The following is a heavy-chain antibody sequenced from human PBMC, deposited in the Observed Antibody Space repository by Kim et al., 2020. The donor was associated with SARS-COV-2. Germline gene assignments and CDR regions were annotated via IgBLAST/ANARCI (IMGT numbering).Heavy chain of an antibody. V-gene: IGHV3-9*01. Sequence: GGSLRLSCAASGFTFDDYAMHWVRQAPGKGLEWVSGISWNSGSIGYADSVKGRFTISRDNAKNSLYLQMNSLRAEDTALYYCAKDISGGDYYGMDVWGQGATVTVSS. CDR1: GFTFDDYA. CDR2: ISWNSGSI. D-gene: IGHD2-8*02. J-gene: IGHJ6*02. CDR3: AKDISGGDYYGMDV.